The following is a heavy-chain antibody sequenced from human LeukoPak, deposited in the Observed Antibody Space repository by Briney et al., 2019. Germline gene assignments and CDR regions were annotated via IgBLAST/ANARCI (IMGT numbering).Heavy chain of an antibody. D-gene: IGHD2-15*01. CDR1: GFNFSTFA. V-gene: IGHV3-30*04. Sequence: GGSLRLSCAASGFNFSTFAVHWVRQAPGKGLEWVAVKSSDATEKYVDSVKGRVTISRDNSKNTLWLQMNSLRPEDTAIYYCATLQSRLGGVWPLRGQGTRVTVSS. CDR2: KSSDATE. CDR3: ATLQSRLGGVWPL. J-gene: IGHJ4*02.